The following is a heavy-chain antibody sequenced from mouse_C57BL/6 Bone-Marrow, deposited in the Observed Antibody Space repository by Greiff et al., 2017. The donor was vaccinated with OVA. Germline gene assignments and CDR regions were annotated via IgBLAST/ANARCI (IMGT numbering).Heavy chain of an antibody. CDR3: ARTDDYDPYYFDY. CDR2: IYPGSGST. V-gene: IGHV1-55*01. CDR1: GYTFTSYW. J-gene: IGHJ2*01. D-gene: IGHD2-4*01. Sequence: VQLQQPGAELVKPGASVKMSCKASGYTFTSYWITWVKQRPGQGLEWIGDIYPGSGSTNYNEKFKSKATLTVDTSSSTAYMQLSSLTSEDSAGYYCARTDDYDPYYFDYWGQGTTLTVSS.